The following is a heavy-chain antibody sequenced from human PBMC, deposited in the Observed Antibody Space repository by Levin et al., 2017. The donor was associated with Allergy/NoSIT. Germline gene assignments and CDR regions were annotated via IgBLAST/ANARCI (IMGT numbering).Heavy chain of an antibody. CDR2: IKSKADGGTT. CDR1: GITFSNAW. Sequence: SCAASGITFSNAWMSWARQAPGKGLEWVGRIKSKADGGTTEYAVPVKGRFTISREDSKNTLYLHMNSLKTEHTAVYFCTAYSSSWYYFDYWGQGTLVTVSS. J-gene: IGHJ4*02. CDR3: TAYSSSWYYFDY. D-gene: IGHD6-13*01. V-gene: IGHV3-15*01.